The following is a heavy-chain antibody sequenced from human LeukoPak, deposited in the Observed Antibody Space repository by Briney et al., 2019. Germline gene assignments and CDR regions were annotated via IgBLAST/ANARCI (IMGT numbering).Heavy chain of an antibody. CDR1: GYTFTGYY. D-gene: IGHD4-17*01. CDR2: INPNSGGT. J-gene: IGHJ4*02. CDR3: ARVSGDYPFDY. V-gene: IGHV1-2*02. Sequence: ASVKVSCKASGYTFTGYYMHWVRQAPGQGLEWMGWINPNSGGTNYAQEFQGRVTMTRDTSISTAYMELSRLRSDDTAVYYCARVSGDYPFDYWGQGTLVTVSS.